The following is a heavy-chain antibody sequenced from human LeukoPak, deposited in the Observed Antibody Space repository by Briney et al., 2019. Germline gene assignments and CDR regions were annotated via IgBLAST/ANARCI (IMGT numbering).Heavy chain of an antibody. V-gene: IGHV4-61*01. CDR2: VDYRGGT. D-gene: IGHD3-22*01. CDR3: AREVATSYYDSGAYYRQTDAFDF. Sequence: PSETLSLTCSVSGASVYSDSSYWTWIRQAPGKGLEWIGYVDYRGGTKYNASLKSRVTISLETSKNQFSLNLNSVIAADTAVYYCAREVATSYYDSGAYYRQTDAFDFWGQGKMVTVSS. CDR1: GASVYSDSSY. J-gene: IGHJ3*01.